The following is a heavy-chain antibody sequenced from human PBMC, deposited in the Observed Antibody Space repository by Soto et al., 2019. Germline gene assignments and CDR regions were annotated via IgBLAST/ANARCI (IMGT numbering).Heavy chain of an antibody. V-gene: IGHV5-10-1*01. J-gene: IGHJ2*01. CDR2: IDPSDSYT. CDR1: GYSFTSYW. Sequence: PGESLKISCKGSGYSFTSYWISWVRQMPGKGLEWMGRIDPSDSYTNYSPSFQGHVTISADKSISTAYLQWSSLKASDTAMYYCARAQAPGRAAAGYWYFDLWGRGTLVTVSS. D-gene: IGHD6-13*01. CDR3: ARAQAPGRAAAGYWYFDL.